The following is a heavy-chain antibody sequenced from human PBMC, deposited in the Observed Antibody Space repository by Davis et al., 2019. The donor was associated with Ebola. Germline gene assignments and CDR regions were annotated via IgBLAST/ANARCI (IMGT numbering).Heavy chain of an antibody. Sequence: GESLKISCAASGFTFSNYRMNWVRQAPGKGLEWVSSISGSSDYIYYADSVKGRFTISRDNAKNSLYLQMNSLRAEDTAVYYCARAPKLTGVYYYYGMDVWGQGTTVTVSS. CDR3: ARAPKLTGVYYYYGMDV. D-gene: IGHD7-27*01. V-gene: IGHV3-21*01. J-gene: IGHJ6*02. CDR2: ISGSSDYI. CDR1: GFTFSNYR.